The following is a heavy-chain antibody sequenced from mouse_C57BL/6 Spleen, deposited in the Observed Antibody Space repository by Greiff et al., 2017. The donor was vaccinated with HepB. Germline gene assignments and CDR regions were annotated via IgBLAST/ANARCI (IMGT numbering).Heavy chain of an antibody. Sequence: QVQLQQPGAELVMPGASVKLSCKASGYTFTSYWMHWVKQRPGQGLEWIGEIDPSDSYTNYNQKFKGKSTLTVDKSSSTAYMQLSSLTSEDSAVYYCAISYYGKGFDYWGQGTTLTVSS. CDR3: AISYYGKGFDY. CDR1: GYTFTSYW. D-gene: IGHD2-1*01. CDR2: IDPSDSYT. J-gene: IGHJ2*01. V-gene: IGHV1-69*01.